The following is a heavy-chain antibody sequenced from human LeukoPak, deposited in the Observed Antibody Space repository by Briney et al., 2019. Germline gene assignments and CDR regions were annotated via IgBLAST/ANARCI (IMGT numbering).Heavy chain of an antibody. J-gene: IGHJ4*02. Sequence: GGSLRLSCAASGFTFSSYSMNWVRQAPGKGLEWVSSISSSSSYIYYADSVKGRFTVSRDNTKNSLSLQMNSLRADDTAVYFCASGELDSLYYFDYWGQGTLVTVSS. CDR2: ISSSSSYI. CDR1: GFTFSSYS. CDR3: ASGELDSLYYFDY. D-gene: IGHD1-1*01. V-gene: IGHV3-21*01.